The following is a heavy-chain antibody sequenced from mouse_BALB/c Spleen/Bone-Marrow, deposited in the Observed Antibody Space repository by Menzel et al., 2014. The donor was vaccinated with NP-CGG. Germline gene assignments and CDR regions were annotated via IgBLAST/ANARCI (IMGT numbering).Heavy chain of an antibody. J-gene: IGHJ3*01. CDR1: GYAFSRPW. V-gene: IGHV1-80*01. CDR3: AGSTPLAY. Sequence: VHLVESGAELVRPGSSVKISCKASGYAFSRPWMNWVKQRPGQGLEWIGQIYPGDDDTNYSGKFKGRATLTADKSSGTAYMQLSSLTSEDSAVYFCAGSTPLAYWGQGTLVTVSA. D-gene: IGHD1-1*01. CDR2: IYPGDDDT.